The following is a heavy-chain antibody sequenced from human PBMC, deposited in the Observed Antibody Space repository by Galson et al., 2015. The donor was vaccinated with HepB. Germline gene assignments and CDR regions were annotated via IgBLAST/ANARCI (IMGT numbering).Heavy chain of an antibody. CDR3: ARHNYYDSSGYYPDAFDI. D-gene: IGHD3-22*01. Sequence: SLRLSCAASGFTFSSYSMNWVRQAPGKGLEWVSYISSSSSTIYYADSVKGRFTISRDNAKNSLYLQMNSLRAEDTAVYYCARHNYYDSSGYYPDAFDIWGQGTMVTVSS. J-gene: IGHJ3*02. CDR2: ISSSSSTI. V-gene: IGHV3-48*01. CDR1: GFTFSSYS.